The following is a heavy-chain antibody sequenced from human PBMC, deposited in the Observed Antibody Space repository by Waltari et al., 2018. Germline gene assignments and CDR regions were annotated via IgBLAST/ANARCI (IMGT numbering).Heavy chain of an antibody. Sequence: EGQLLESGGGLVQPGGTLRLSCATSGFTFDTFAVSWVRQAPGKWIEWVSTISSSGSYTFYADSVNGRFTISRDNSKNMLFLQMSSLRVDDTAVYYCAKEPRGNNWNFYFDDWGQGTLVTVSS. CDR3: AKEPRGNNWNFYFDD. D-gene: IGHD1-7*01. CDR2: ISSSGSYT. J-gene: IGHJ4*02. CDR1: GFTFDTFA. V-gene: IGHV3-23*01.